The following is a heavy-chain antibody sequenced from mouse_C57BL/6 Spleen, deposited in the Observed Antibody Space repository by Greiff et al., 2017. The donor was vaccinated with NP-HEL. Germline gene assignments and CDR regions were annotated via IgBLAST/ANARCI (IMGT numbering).Heavy chain of an antibody. D-gene: IGHD1-1*01. J-gene: IGHJ2*01. V-gene: IGHV1-82*01. CDR1: GYAFSSSW. CDR2: IYPGDGDT. CDR3: AGPHYYGSSCDY. Sequence: QVQLKQSGPELVKPGASVKISCKASGYAFSSSWMNWVKQRPGKGLEWIGRIYPGDGDTNYNGKFKGKATLTADKSSSTAYMQLSSLTSEDSAVYFCAGPHYYGSSCDYWGQGTTLTVSS.